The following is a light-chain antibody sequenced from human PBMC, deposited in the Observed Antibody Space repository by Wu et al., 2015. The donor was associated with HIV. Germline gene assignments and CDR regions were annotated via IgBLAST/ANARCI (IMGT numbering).Light chain of an antibody. V-gene: IGKV1-8*01. CDR1: QDIGTY. Sequence: IQMTQSPSSLSASTGDTVTITCRASQDIGTYLSWYQQRPGRPPKLLVSAASTLETGVPSRFSGSGSGTQFSLTISCLQSADFATYFCQQYDTFPLNFGGGTTVDVK. CDR3: QQYDTFPLN. CDR2: AAS. J-gene: IGKJ4*01.